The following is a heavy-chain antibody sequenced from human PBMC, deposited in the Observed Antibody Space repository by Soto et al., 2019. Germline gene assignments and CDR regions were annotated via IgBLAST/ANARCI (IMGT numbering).Heavy chain of an antibody. CDR1: GGSISSSSYY. J-gene: IGHJ6*02. Sequence: SETLSLTCTVSGGSISSSSYYWGWIRQPPGKGLEWIGSIYYSGSTYYNPSLKSRVTISVDTSKNQFSLKLSSVTAAATAVYYCARNLIVVVPAAIPRDYYYYGMDVWGQGTTVTVSS. CDR2: IYYSGST. CDR3: ARNLIVVVPAAIPRDYYYYGMDV. D-gene: IGHD2-2*02. V-gene: IGHV4-39*01.